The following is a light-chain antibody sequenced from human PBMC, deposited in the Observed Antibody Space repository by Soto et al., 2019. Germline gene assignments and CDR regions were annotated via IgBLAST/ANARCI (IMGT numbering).Light chain of an antibody. CDR2: WAS. V-gene: IGKV4-1*01. CDR3: QQYYRSLRA. Sequence: DIVLTQSPDSLTVSLGERATINCKSSQSLFYHSNNKNYLAWYQQKPGQPPKLLIYWASTRESGVPDSFSGSGSGTDFTLTISSLQAEDVAVYYCQQYYRSLRAFGQGTKVEIK. CDR1: QSLFYHSNNKNY. J-gene: IGKJ1*01.